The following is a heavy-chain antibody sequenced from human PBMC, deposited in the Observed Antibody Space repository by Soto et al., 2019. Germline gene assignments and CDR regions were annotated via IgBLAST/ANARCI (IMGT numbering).Heavy chain of an antibody. CDR2: ISYDGSNK. D-gene: IGHD5-18*01. Sequence: GGSLRLSCAASGFTFSSYGMHWVRQAPGKGLEWVAVISYDGSNKYYADSVKGRFTISRDNSKNTLYLQMNSLRAEDTAVYYCAKDSTQLWLLLDYWGQGTLVTVSS. V-gene: IGHV3-30*18. CDR1: GFTFSSYG. J-gene: IGHJ4*02. CDR3: AKDSTQLWLLLDY.